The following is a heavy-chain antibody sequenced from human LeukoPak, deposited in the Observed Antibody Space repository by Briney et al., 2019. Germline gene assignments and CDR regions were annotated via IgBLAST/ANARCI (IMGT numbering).Heavy chain of an antibody. CDR3: ARGSDYEGAFDI. J-gene: IGHJ3*02. Sequence: SETLSLTCTVSGGSISSGDYYWSWIRQPPGTGLEWIGYIYYSGSTYYNPSLKSRVTISVDTSKNQFSLKLSSVTAADTAVYYCARGSDYEGAFDIWGQGTMVTVSS. CDR1: GGSISSGDYY. D-gene: IGHD5-12*01. V-gene: IGHV4-30-4*01. CDR2: IYYSGST.